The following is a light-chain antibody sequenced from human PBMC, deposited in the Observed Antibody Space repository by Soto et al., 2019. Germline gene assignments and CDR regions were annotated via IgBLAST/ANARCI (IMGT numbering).Light chain of an antibody. CDR3: QQRANWFGT. Sequence: EIVLTQSPATLSLSPGERATLSCRPSQSVSSYLAWYQQEPDQAPRLLVYDASNRATGIPARFSGSGSGTDFNLTIIIQEPEEVAVYYCQQRANWFGTCGQGTKV. CDR2: DAS. J-gene: IGKJ1*01. CDR1: QSVSSY. V-gene: IGKV3-11*01.